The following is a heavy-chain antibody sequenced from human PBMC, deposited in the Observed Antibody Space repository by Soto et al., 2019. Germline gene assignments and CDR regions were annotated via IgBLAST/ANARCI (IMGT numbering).Heavy chain of an antibody. D-gene: IGHD2-8*01. V-gene: IGHV3-48*01. J-gene: IGHJ6*03. CDR1: GFTFSSYS. CDR2: ISSSSSTI. CDR3: ARELIYCTNGVCYPNYYMDV. Sequence: GSLRLSCAASGFTFSSYSMNWVRQAPGKGLEWVSYISSSSSTIYYADSVKGRFTISRDNAKNSLYLQMNSLRAEDTAVYYCARELIYCTNGVCYPNYYMDVWGKGTTVTVSS.